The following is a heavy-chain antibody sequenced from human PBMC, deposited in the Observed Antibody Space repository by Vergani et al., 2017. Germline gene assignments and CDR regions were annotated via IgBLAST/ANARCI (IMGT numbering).Heavy chain of an antibody. CDR1: GYPFISQG. CDR2: ISVHNGDT. V-gene: IGHV1-18*01. J-gene: IGHJ4*02. CDR3: ARDSMTVTGTNTPQDY. Sequence: QVQLVQSGAEVKRPGASVKVSCKPSGYPFISQGLSWVRQAPGQGLEWMGRISVHNGDTNYAQKFRGRVTMTTDTSTNTAYMELTSLRSEDTAVYYCARDSMTVTGTNTPQDYWGQGTLVTVSS. D-gene: IGHD1-7*01.